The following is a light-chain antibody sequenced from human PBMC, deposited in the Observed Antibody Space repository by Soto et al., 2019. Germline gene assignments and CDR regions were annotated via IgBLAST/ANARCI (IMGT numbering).Light chain of an antibody. Sequence: EIVLTQSPAALSLSPGERATLSCRASERVSTFLAWYQQKPGQAPRLLIYEASSRATGIPARLSGGGSGTVVALTICRLEPEDFVVYYCQQRSNWPWTFGQGTKVEI. CDR3: QQRSNWPWT. J-gene: IGKJ1*01. CDR2: EAS. CDR1: ERVSTF. V-gene: IGKV3-11*01.